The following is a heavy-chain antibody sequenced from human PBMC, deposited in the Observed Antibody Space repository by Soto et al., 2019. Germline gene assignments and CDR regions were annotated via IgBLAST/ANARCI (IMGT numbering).Heavy chain of an antibody. V-gene: IGHV3-48*03. Sequence: EVQLVESGGGLVQPGGSLRLSCAASGFTFSSYEMNWVRQAPGKGLEWVSYISSSGITIYYADSVKGRFTISRDNAKNSLYLQMNSLRGEDTAFYYVARGQYSSGGGYFDYWGQETLVTVSS. CDR2: ISSSGITI. J-gene: IGHJ4*02. CDR3: ARGQYSSGGGYFDY. D-gene: IGHD6-19*01. CDR1: GFTFSSYE.